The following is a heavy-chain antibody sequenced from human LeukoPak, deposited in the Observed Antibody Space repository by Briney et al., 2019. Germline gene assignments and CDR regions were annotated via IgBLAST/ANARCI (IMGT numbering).Heavy chain of an antibody. CDR3: VRGGGYSYGPGDH. CDR2: IYHSGST. Sequence: PSETLSLTCTVSGYSISSGYYWGWIRQPPGKGLEWIGSIYHSGSTYYNPSLKSRVTISVDTSKNQFSLRLSSVTAEDTAVYYCVRGGGYSYGPGDHWGQGTLVTVSS. V-gene: IGHV4-38-2*02. CDR1: GYSISSGYY. D-gene: IGHD5-18*01. J-gene: IGHJ4*02.